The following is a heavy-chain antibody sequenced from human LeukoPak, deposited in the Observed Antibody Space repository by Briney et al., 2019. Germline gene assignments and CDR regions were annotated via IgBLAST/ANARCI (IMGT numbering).Heavy chain of an antibody. CDR1: GFTFSNYE. CDR3: ARIGSGDF. V-gene: IGHV3-48*03. D-gene: IGHD6-19*01. Sequence: GGSLRLSCAASGFTFSNYEMNWVRQAPGKGLEWVSYISSGGSSIYYADSVKGRFTISRDNAKNSLYLQMNSLRAKDTAVYYCARIGSGDFWGQGTLVTVSS. CDR2: ISSGGSSI. J-gene: IGHJ4*02.